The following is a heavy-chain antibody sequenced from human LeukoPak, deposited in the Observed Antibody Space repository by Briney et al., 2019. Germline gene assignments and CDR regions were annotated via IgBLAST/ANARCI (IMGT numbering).Heavy chain of an antibody. J-gene: IGHJ4*02. Sequence: SETLSLTCTVSGGSISSYYWSWIRQPPGKGLEWIGYIYYSGSTNYNPPLKSRVTISVDTSKNQFSLKLSSVTAADTAVYYCARGRDGYKRFDYWGQGTLVTVSS. V-gene: IGHV4-59*01. D-gene: IGHD5-24*01. CDR1: GGSISSYY. CDR2: IYYSGST. CDR3: ARGRDGYKRFDY.